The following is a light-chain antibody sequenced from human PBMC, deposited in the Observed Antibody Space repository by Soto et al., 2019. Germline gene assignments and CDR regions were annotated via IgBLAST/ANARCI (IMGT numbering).Light chain of an antibody. Sequence: EIVLTQSPGTLSLSPGETATLSCRASQSLTSSYLAWYQQRPGQAPSLLIYGVSSRATGIPDRFSGSGSGTYFPLTTTRLEPEDFAVYYCQHYGYSLWTFGQGTKVEIQ. CDR3: QHYGYSLWT. V-gene: IGKV3-20*01. CDR1: QSLTSSY. J-gene: IGKJ1*01. CDR2: GVS.